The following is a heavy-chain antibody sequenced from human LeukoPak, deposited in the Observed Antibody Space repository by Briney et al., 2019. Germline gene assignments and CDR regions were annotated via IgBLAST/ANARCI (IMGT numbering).Heavy chain of an antibody. CDR3: AKDGSSGYYLTGNWFDP. D-gene: IGHD3-22*01. J-gene: IGHJ5*02. V-gene: IGHV3-48*01. CDR1: GFTFNTYS. CDR2: ISSTSSTI. Sequence: GGSLRLSCVASGFTFNTYSMNWVRQAPGKGLEWVSYISSTSSTIYYADSVKGRFTISRDNAKNSLYLQMNSLRAEDTAVYYCAKDGSSGYYLTGNWFDPWGQGTLVTVSS.